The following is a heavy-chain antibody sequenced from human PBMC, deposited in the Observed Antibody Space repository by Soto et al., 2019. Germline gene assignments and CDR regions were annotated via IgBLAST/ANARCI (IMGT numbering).Heavy chain of an antibody. CDR3: AKDISRSCPPGALTGNYYYYGMDV. J-gene: IGHJ6*02. D-gene: IGHD2-2*01. V-gene: IGHV3-9*01. Sequence: PGGSLRLSCAASGFTFDDYAMHWVRQAPGKGLEWVSGISWNSGSIGYADSVKGRFTISRDNAKNSLYLQMNSLRAEDTALYYCAKDISRSCPPGALTGNYYYYGMDVWGQGTTVTVSS. CDR2: ISWNSGSI. CDR1: GFTFDDYA.